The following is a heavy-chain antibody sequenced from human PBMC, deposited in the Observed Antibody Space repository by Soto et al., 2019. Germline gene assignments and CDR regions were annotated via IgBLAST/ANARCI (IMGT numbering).Heavy chain of an antibody. CDR1: GFTFSSYA. V-gene: IGHV3-30-3*01. CDR3: AREPGAPWLDGMDV. D-gene: IGHD3-10*01. J-gene: IGHJ6*02. Sequence: GGSLRLSCAASGFTFSSYAMHWVRQAPGKGLEWVAVISYDGSNKYYADSVKGRFTISRDNSKNTLYLQMNSLRAEDTAVYYCAREPGAPWLDGMDVWGQGTTVTVSS. CDR2: ISYDGSNK.